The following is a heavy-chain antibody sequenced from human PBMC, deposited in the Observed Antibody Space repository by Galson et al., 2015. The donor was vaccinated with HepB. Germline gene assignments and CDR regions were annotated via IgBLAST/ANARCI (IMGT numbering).Heavy chain of an antibody. D-gene: IGHD4-17*01. J-gene: IGHJ4*02. Sequence: SVKVSCKASGGTFSRYAFTWVRQAPGQGLEWMGGIIPIFGTANYAQKFQDRVTITADESTSTVYMELSSLRFEDTAVYYCARGIPYGAHDYWGQGTLVTVSS. CDR3: ARGIPYGAHDY. CDR2: IIPIFGTA. CDR1: GGTFSRYA. V-gene: IGHV1-69*13.